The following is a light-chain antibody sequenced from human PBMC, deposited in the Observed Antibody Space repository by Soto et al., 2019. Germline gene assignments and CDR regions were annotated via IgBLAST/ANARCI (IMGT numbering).Light chain of an antibody. J-gene: IGKJ1*01. Sequence: EIVLTQSPATLSLSPGERATLSCRASQSVSSYLAWYQQKPGQTPRLLIYDASNRATDIPARFSGSGSGTDFTLTISSLEPEDFAVYYCQQRSNWPVTFGQGTRVEI. V-gene: IGKV3-11*01. CDR1: QSVSSY. CDR3: QQRSNWPVT. CDR2: DAS.